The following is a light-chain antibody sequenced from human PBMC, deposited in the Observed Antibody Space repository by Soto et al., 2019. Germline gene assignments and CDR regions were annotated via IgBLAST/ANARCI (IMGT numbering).Light chain of an antibody. V-gene: IGLV1-44*01. CDR1: NSNIGSNT. CDR2: YDN. J-gene: IGLJ1*01. CDR3: AAWDYSLNGRV. Sequence: QSVLTQPPSASGTPGQRVTISCSGSNSNIGSNTVNWYQQLPGTAPKLLIYYDNLRPSGVPDRISGSKSGTSASLASSGLQSDDEAEYYCAAWDYSLNGRVFGTGTKLTVL.